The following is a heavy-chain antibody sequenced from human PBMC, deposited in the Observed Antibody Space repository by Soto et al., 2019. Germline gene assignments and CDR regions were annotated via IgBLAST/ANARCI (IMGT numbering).Heavy chain of an antibody. D-gene: IGHD6-6*01. CDR1: GFTFGDYA. Sequence: PGGSLRLSCTASGFTFGDYAMSWFRQAPGKGLEWVGFIRSKAYGGTTEYAASVKGRFTISKDDSKSIAYLQMNNLKTEDTAVYYCTLSGGGIAARFVYYMDVWGKGTTVTVSS. CDR2: IRSKAYGGTT. V-gene: IGHV3-49*03. J-gene: IGHJ6*03. CDR3: TLSGGGIAARFVYYMDV.